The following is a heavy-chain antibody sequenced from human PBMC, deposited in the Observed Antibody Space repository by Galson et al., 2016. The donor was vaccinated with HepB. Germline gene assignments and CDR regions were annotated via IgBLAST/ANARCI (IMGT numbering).Heavy chain of an antibody. CDR3: ARSGYPGAFDV. D-gene: IGHD6-13*01. CDR1: GFRFSSYW. J-gene: IGHJ3*01. V-gene: IGHV3-7*01. CDR2: VNPDGSKE. Sequence: SLRLSCAASGFRFSSYWMAWVRQAPGKGLEWVANVNPDGSKEDYEESLKGRFSISRDNDQQSVHLQVWGLRADDTARYYCARSGYPGAFDVWGQGTLVTVSS.